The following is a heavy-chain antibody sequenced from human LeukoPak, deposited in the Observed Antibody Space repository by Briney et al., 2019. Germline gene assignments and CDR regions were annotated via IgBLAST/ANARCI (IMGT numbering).Heavy chain of an antibody. V-gene: IGHV1-46*01. CDR1: GYTFTSYY. Sequence: ASVKVSCKASGYTFTSYYMHWVRQAPGQGLEWMGIINPSGGSTSYAQKFQGRVTMTRDTSTSTVYMELSRLRSEDTAVYYCARDYRTYDYVWGSYPPGYWGQGTLVTVSS. J-gene: IGHJ4*02. D-gene: IGHD3-16*02. CDR2: INPSGGST. CDR3: ARDYRTYDYVWGSYPPGY.